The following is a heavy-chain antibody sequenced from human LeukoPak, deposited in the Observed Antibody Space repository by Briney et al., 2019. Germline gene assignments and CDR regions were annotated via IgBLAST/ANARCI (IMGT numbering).Heavy chain of an antibody. CDR1: GGTFSSYA. CDR3: ARAPSMVRGDLNPGRVWFDP. V-gene: IGHV1-3*01. Sequence: ASVKVSCKASGGTFSSYAISWVRQAPGQRLEWMGWINAGNGNTKYSQKFQGRVTITRDTSASTAYMELSSLRSEDTAVYYCARAPSMVRGDLNPGRVWFDPWGQGTLVTVSS. D-gene: IGHD3-10*01. CDR2: INAGNGNT. J-gene: IGHJ5*02.